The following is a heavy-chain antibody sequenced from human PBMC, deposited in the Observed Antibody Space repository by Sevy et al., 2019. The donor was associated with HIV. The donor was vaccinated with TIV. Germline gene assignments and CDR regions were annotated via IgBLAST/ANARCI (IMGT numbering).Heavy chain of an antibody. CDR1: GYTLTKLP. CDR2: FDPEDGET. CDR3: ATLDFWSENPFYGTDV. D-gene: IGHD3-3*01. J-gene: IGHJ6*02. V-gene: IGHV1-24*01. Sequence: ASLKVSCKVSGYTLTKLPMHWVRQAPGKGLEWMGGFDPEDGETIYAQRFQGRVTMTEDTSTDTAYMELSSLRSEDTAVYYCATLDFWSENPFYGTDVWGQGTTVTVS.